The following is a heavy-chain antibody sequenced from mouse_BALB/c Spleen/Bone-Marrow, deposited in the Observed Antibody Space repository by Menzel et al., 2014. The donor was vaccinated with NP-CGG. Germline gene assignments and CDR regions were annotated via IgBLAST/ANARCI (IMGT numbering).Heavy chain of an antibody. CDR2: ISYSGST. CDR3: ARWGYNGSGFAY. J-gene: IGHJ3*01. CDR1: GYSITSDYA. Sequence: VQLKQSGPGLVKPSQSLSLTCTVTGYSITSDYAWNWIRQFPGNKLEWMGHISYSGSTSYNPSLKSRISITRDTSKNQFFLQLNSVTTEDTATYYCARWGYNGSGFAYWGQGTLVTVSA. D-gene: IGHD1-1*01. V-gene: IGHV3-2*02.